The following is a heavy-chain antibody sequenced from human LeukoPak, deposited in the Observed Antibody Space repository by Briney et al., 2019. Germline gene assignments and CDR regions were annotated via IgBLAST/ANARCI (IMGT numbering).Heavy chain of an antibody. CDR3: ARGRLLWFGELKWFDP. J-gene: IGHJ5*02. V-gene: IGHV4-34*01. Sequence: SETLSLTCAVYGGSFSGYYWSWIRQPPGKGLEWIGEINHSGSTNYNPSLKSRVTISVDTSKNQFSLKLSSVTAADTAVYYCARGRLLWFGELKWFDPWGQGTLATVSS. CDR1: GGSFSGYY. D-gene: IGHD3-10*01. CDR2: INHSGST.